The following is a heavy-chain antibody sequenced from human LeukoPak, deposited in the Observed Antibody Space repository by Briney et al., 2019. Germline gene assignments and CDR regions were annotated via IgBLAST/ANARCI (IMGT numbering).Heavy chain of an antibody. J-gene: IGHJ6*03. CDR3: ARGIQGDYYYYYMDV. CDR1: GGSISSYY. D-gene: IGHD5-18*01. Sequence: SETLSLTCTVSGGSISSYYWSWIRQPPGKGLEWIGYIYYSGSTNYNPSLKSRVTISVDTSKNQFSLKLSSVTAADTAVYYCARGIQGDYYYYYMDVWGKGTTVTVSS. V-gene: IGHV4-59*01. CDR2: IYYSGST.